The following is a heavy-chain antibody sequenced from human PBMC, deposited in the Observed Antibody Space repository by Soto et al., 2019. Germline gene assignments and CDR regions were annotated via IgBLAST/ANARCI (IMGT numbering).Heavy chain of an antibody. J-gene: IGHJ5*02. CDR2: ISSSSSTI. CDR1: GFTFSSYS. Sequence: PGGSLRLSCAASGFTFSSYSMNLVRQAPGEGLEWVSYISSSSSTIYYADSVKGRFTISRDNAKNSLYLQMNSLRAEDTAVYYCARHPERIAQIGWFDPWGQGTLVTVSS. CDR3: ARHPERIAQIGWFDP. V-gene: IGHV3-48*01. D-gene: IGHD6-13*01.